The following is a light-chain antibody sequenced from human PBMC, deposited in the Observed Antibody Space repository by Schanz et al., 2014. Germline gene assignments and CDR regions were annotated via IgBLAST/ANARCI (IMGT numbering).Light chain of an antibody. CDR1: SSDIGGYNF. Sequence: QSALTQPPSASGSPGQSVTISCTGTSSDIGGYNFVSWYQQHPGEAPKLMMYEVTKRPSGVPDRFSGSKSGNTASLTVSWLQAEVEAVYYCSSYAGSNNLVFGGGTKVTVL. CDR3: SSYAGSNNLV. CDR2: EVT. J-gene: IGLJ2*01. V-gene: IGLV2-8*01.